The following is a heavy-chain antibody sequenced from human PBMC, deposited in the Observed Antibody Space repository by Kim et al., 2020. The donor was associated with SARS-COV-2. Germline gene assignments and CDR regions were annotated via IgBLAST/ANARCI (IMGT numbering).Heavy chain of an antibody. D-gene: IGHD6-13*01. J-gene: IGHJ4*02. CDR3: ARGGYTSSWYYFDS. V-gene: IGHV4-59*09. Sequence: NPSLKSRVTISVDTSKNQFSLKLSSVTAADTAVYYCARGGYTSSWYYFDSWGQGTLVTVSS.